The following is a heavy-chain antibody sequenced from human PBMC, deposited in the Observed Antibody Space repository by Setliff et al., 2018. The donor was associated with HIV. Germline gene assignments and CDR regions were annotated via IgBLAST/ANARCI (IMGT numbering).Heavy chain of an antibody. D-gene: IGHD3-16*01. CDR3: ARGARGGIDY. CDR1: GFTFSSYW. V-gene: IGHV3-7*03. Sequence: PGGSLRLSCAASGFTFSSYWMTWVRLAPGKGLEWVANIKHDGSEEYYVDSVKGRFTISRDNAKNSLYLLMNSLRAEDTAFYYCARGARGGIDYWGLGTLVTVSS. J-gene: IGHJ4*02. CDR2: IKHDGSEE.